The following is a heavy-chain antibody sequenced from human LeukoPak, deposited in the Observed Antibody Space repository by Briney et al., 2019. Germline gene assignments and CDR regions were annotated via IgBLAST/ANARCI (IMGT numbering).Heavy chain of an antibody. V-gene: IGHV3-23*01. CDR2: ISGSGGNT. CDR3: AKRGVVIRGFLIGFHKEAYYFDS. D-gene: IGHD3-10*01. J-gene: IGHJ4*02. Sequence: GGSLRLSCAVSGITLSNYGMSWVRRAPGKGLEWVSGISGSGGNTYYADSVKGRFTISRDNSKNTLYLQMNSLRAQDTAVYFCAKRGVVIRGFLIGFHKEAYYFDSWGQGALVTVSS. CDR1: GITLSNYG.